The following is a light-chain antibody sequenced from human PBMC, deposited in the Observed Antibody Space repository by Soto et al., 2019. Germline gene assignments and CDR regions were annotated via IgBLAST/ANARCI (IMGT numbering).Light chain of an antibody. CDR3: QQYNIWPRA. CDR2: GAS. V-gene: IGKV3-15*01. J-gene: IGKJ1*01. Sequence: EVVVTQSPGTLSVSPGERATLSCKASQSVSSNLAWYQQKPGQAPRLLIYGASTRATGIPARLSGSGSGTEFTLTISSLQSEDFAVYYCQQYNIWPRAFGQGTKVDIK. CDR1: QSVSSN.